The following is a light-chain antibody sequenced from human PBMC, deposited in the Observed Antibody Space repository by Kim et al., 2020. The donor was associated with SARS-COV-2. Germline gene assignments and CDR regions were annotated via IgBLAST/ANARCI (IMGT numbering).Light chain of an antibody. V-gene: IGLV1-51*01. Sequence: QSVLTQPPSVSATPGQKVTISCSGSHSNIGNNYVSWYQQFPGTAPKLLIYDNNKRPSEIPDRVSGSKSGTSATLGITGLQTGDEAEYYCGTWDSSLSVVVFGGGTQLTVL. CDR1: HSNIGNNY. J-gene: IGLJ2*01. CDR2: DNN. CDR3: GTWDSSLSVVV.